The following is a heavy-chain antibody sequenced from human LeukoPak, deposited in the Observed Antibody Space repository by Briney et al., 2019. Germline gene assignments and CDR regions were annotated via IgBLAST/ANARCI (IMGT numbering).Heavy chain of an antibody. CDR3: AKAGDFDY. J-gene: IGHJ4*02. CDR1: GFTVSSNY. CDR2: ISGSGGST. Sequence: QPGGSLRLSCAASGFTVSSNYISWVRQAPGKGLEWVSAISGSGGSTYYADSVKGRFTISRDNSKNTLYLQMNSLRAEDTAVYYCAKAGDFDYWGQGTLVTVSS. V-gene: IGHV3-23*01.